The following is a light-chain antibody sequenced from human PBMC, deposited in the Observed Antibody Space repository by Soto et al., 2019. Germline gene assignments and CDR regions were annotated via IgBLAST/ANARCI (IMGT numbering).Light chain of an antibody. CDR2: EVS. CDR3: SSYAGSHVV. J-gene: IGLJ2*01. Sequence: QSVLTQPPSASGSPGQSVTISCTGTSNDVGGYKYVSWYQQHPGKAPKLMIYEVSKRPSGVPDRFSGSKSGNTASLTVSGLQTEDDADYYCSSYAGSHVVFGGGTQLTVL. V-gene: IGLV2-8*01. CDR1: SNDVGGYKY.